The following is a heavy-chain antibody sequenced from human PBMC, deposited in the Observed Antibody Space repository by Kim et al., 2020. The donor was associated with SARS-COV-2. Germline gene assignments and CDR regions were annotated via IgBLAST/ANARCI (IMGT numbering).Heavy chain of an antibody. D-gene: IGHD3-22*01. CDR3: AFNYYDSSGYFEVDY. V-gene: IGHV3-30*04. J-gene: IGHJ4*02. Sequence: DPVKGRFTIARDNSRNTLYLQMTSLRAEDTAVYYCAFNYYDSSGYFEVDYWGQGTLVTVSS.